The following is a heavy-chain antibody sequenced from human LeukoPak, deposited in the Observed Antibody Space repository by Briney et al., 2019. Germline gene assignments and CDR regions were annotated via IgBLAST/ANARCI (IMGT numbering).Heavy chain of an antibody. Sequence: PGRSLGLSCITSGFTFGDHAMTWVRQAPGKGLEWVGFIRSIGYGETTEYAPSVKGRFTISRDNSNSIAYLQVNSLNTEDTGIYYCARGPIQLWLHNGMDVWGPGTTVSVSS. CDR3: ARGPIQLWLHNGMDV. V-gene: IGHV3-49*04. CDR1: GFTFGDHA. J-gene: IGHJ6*02. CDR2: IRSIGYGETT. D-gene: IGHD1-1*01.